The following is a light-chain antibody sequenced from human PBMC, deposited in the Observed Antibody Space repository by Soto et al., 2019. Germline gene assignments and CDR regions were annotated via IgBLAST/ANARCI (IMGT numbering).Light chain of an antibody. J-gene: IGLJ2*01. CDR2: EVT. CDR3: NSYTSTSTLV. Sequence: QSVLTQPASVSGSPGKSITISCTGSSSDIGGHNYVSWYQQYPGKAPKLMIYEVTNRPSGVSDRFSGSKSGNTASLTISGLQAEDEADYYCNSYTSTSTLVFGGGTKLTVL. V-gene: IGLV2-14*01. CDR1: SSDIGGHNY.